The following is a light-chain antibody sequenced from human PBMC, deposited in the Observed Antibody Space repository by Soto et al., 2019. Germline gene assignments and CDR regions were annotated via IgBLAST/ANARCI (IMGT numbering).Light chain of an antibody. Sequence: EIVLTQSPATLSLSPGERATLSCRASQSIASYLAWYQQKPGQAPRLLIYDASKRATGIPARYSGSGSGTDFTLTTSSIEPEDLAVYYCQQRSNWLTFGGGTKVEIK. CDR1: QSIASY. J-gene: IGKJ4*01. CDR2: DAS. CDR3: QQRSNWLT. V-gene: IGKV3-11*01.